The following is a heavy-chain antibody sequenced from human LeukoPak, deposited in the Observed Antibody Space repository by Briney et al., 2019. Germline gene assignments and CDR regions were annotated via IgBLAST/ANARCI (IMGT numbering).Heavy chain of an antibody. Sequence: PGGPLRLSCAASGFTLSSYWMHSVRHAPGKGLVWASGINSDGSSTSHAESVKGRFTISRDNAENTLYLQMSSLRAEDTAVYYCARFTDSSGSYWASPKRFFDYWGQGTLVTVSS. CDR3: ARFTDSSGSYWASPKRFFDY. J-gene: IGHJ4*02. D-gene: IGHD3-22*01. CDR1: GFTLSSYW. V-gene: IGHV3-74*01. CDR2: INSDGSST.